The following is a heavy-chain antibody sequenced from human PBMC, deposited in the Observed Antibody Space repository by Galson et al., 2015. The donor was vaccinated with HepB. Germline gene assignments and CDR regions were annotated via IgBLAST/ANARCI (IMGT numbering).Heavy chain of an antibody. Sequence: SLRLSCAASGFTFSSYTMNWVRQAPGKGLESVSYISSTGTTMYYADSAKGRFTISRDNAQNSLYLQMNSLRDEDTAVYYCARFYFGSGSSSAYWYFDLWGRGALVTVSS. J-gene: IGHJ2*01. D-gene: IGHD3-10*01. V-gene: IGHV3-48*02. CDR2: ISSTGTTM. CDR1: GFTFSSYT. CDR3: ARFYFGSGSSSAYWYFDL.